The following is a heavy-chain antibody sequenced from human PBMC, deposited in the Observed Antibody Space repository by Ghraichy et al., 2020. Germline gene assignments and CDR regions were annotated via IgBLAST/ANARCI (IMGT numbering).Heavy chain of an antibody. CDR3: ARMNNVWSKYLYGMDV. V-gene: IGHV4-4*02. Sequence: SETLSLTCAVSGGSISSSHWWSWVRQPPGKGLEWIGEVHHSGSNNFNPSLTSRVTILVDKSKNQFSLKLSSVTAADTAVYYCARMNNVWSKYLYGMDVWGQGTTVTVS. D-gene: IGHD2/OR15-2a*01. CDR1: GGSISSSHW. J-gene: IGHJ6*02. CDR2: VHHSGSN.